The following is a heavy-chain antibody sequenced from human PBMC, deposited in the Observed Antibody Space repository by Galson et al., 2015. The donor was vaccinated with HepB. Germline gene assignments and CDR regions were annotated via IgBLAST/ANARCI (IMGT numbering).Heavy chain of an antibody. V-gene: IGHV1-69*01. Sequence: VKVSCKASGGTFSSYAISWVRQAPGQGLEWMGGIIPIFGTANYAQKFQGRVTITADESTSTAYMELSSLRSEDTAVYYCAREPRVYSSSSRLYYYYYGMDVWGQGTTVTVSS. D-gene: IGHD6-6*01. CDR1: GGTFSSYA. CDR3: AREPRVYSSSSRLYYYYYGMDV. CDR2: IIPIFGTA. J-gene: IGHJ6*02.